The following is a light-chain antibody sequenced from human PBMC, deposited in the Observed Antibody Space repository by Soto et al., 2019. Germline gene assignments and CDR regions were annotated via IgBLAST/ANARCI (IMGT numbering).Light chain of an antibody. CDR1: QSISSW. CDR3: HEYNSYPWT. CDR2: DAS. Sequence: DIQMTKSPSTLSASVGDRVAITCRASQSISSWLAWNQQKPGKATKLLNYDASSLKRGVPSRFSGSGSGTEFTLTISSMKHDDVATYYCHEYNSYPWTFGQGTKVEIK. V-gene: IGKV1-5*01. J-gene: IGKJ1*01.